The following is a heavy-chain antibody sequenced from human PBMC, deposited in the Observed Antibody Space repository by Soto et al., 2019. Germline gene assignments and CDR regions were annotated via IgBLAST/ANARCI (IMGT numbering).Heavy chain of an antibody. D-gene: IGHD6-19*01. CDR2: IYYSGST. CDR1: GDSISSYY. Sequence: PSETLSLTCSVSGDSISSYYWSWIRQPPGKGLEWIGYIYYSGSTNYNPSLKSRVTISLDTSKTQFSLKLSSVTAADAAVYYCAGSQWLGGGAFMDVWGQGTTVTVSS. V-gene: IGHV4-59*01. CDR3: AGSQWLGGGAFMDV. J-gene: IGHJ6*02.